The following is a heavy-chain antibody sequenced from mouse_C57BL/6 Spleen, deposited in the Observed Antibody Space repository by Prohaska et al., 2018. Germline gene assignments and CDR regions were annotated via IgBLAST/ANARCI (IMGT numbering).Heavy chain of an antibody. J-gene: IGHJ2*01. CDR1: GYTFTDYY. CDR3: ARGSNYGFDY. D-gene: IGHD2-5*01. V-gene: IGHV1-26*01. Sequence: EVQLQQSGPELVKPGASVKISCKASGYTFTDYYMNWVKQSHGKSLEWIGDINPNNGGTSYNQKFKGKATLTVDKSSSTAYMELRSLTSEDSAVYYCARGSNYGFDYWGQGTTLTVSS. CDR2: INPNNGGT.